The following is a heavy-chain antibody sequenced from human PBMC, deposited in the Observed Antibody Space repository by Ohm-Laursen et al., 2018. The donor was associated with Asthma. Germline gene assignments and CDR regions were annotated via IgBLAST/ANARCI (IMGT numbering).Heavy chain of an antibody. Sequence: SLRLSCSASGFTFSSYGMHWVRQAPGKGLEWVAVISNDGRNKNYADSVRGRFTTSRDNAKNLVFLQMNDVRAEDTALYYCARIGPEWELPGREYSVHHWGQGTLVTVSS. CDR3: ARIGPEWELPGREYSVHH. CDR2: ISNDGRNK. V-gene: IGHV3-30*03. J-gene: IGHJ1*01. CDR1: GFTFSSYG. D-gene: IGHD1-26*01.